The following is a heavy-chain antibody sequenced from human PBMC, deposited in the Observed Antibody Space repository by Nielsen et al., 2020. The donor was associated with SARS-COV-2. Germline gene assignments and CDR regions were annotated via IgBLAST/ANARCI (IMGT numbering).Heavy chain of an antibody. CDR2: IYYSGST. D-gene: IGHD2-15*01. CDR3: ARSRGTGKWGYCSGGSCYPFDY. Sequence: SETLSLTCTVSGGSISSGGYYWSWIRQHPGKGLEWIGYIYYSGSTYYNPSLKSRVTISVDTSKNQFSLKLSSVTAADTAVYYCARSRGTGKWGYCSGGSCYPFDYWGQGTLVTVSS. CDR1: GGSISSGGYY. V-gene: IGHV4-31*03. J-gene: IGHJ4*02.